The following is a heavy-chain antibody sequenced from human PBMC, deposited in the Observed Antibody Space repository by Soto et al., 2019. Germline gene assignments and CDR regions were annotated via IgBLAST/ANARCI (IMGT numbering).Heavy chain of an antibody. CDR1: GYKFTSYW. J-gene: IGHJ5*02. Sequence: GESLKISCKGAGYKFTSYWIAWVRQMPGKGLEWMGIIFPDDSDIRYSPSFQGQVTISADKSISTAYLQWRSLQASDSAIYYCARLWPLYASSPTDWFDLCGQGSLDIGSS. V-gene: IGHV5-51*01. CDR2: IFPDDSDI. CDR3: ARLWPLYASSPTDWFDL. D-gene: IGHD3-16*01.